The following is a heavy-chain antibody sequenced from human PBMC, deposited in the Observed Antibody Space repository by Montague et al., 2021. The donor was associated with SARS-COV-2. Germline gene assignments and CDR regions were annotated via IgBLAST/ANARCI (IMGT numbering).Heavy chain of an antibody. V-gene: IGHV3-7*03. D-gene: IGHD4-17*01. CDR2: IKQDGNEK. CDR1: GFTFSSYW. J-gene: IGHJ4*02. Sequence: SLRLSCAASGFTFSSYWMSWVRQAPGKGLEWVAHIKQDGNEKYYVDSVKGRFTISRDNAKNSPYLQMNSLRAEDTAVYYCARDNPDYEPLVLDYWGQGTLVTVSS. CDR3: ARDNPDYEPLVLDY.